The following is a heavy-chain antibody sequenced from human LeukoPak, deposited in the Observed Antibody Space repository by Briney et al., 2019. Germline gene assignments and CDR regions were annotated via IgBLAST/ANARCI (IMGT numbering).Heavy chain of an antibody. CDR2: ISGDGGST. CDR1: GFTFSSYS. Sequence: GGSLRLSCAASGFTFSSYSMHWVRQAPGKGLEYVSAISGDGGSTYYGNSVKARFTVSRDNSKNTLYLQMGSLRAEDMAVYYRARQVAVADEAFDIWGQGTMVTVSS. J-gene: IGHJ3*02. CDR3: ARQVAVADEAFDI. D-gene: IGHD6-19*01. V-gene: IGHV3-64*01.